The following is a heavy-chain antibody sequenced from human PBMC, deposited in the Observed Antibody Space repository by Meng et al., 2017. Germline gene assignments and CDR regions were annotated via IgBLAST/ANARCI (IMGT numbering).Heavy chain of an antibody. CDR3: ARARIAAAPTSLDY. CDR1: GGSISSGGYY. V-gene: IGHV4-31*03. CDR2: IYYSGST. Sequence: GHLQEPGPGLVKPPQTLSLTCTVSGGSISSGGYYWSWIRQHPGKGLEWIGYIYYSGSTYYNPSLKSRVTISVDTSKNQFSLKLSSVTAADTAVYYCARARIAAAPTSLDYWGQGTLVTVSS. D-gene: IGHD6-13*01. J-gene: IGHJ4*02.